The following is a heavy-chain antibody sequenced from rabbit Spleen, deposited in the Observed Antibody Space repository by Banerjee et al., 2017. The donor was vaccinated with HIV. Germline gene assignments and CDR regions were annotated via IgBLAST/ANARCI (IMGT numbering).Heavy chain of an antibody. D-gene: IGHD8-1*01. CDR3: ARDAGTSFSTYGMDL. CDR2: LYTGNGKT. CDR1: GFSFSSSYD. V-gene: IGHV1S40*01. J-gene: IGHJ6*01. Sequence: QSLEESGGGLVKPGGTLTLTCTASGFSFSSSYDMCWVRQAPGKGLEWIGCLYTGNGKTYYASWAKGRFTISKSSSTTVTLQMTSLTAADTATYFCARDAGTSFSTYGMDLWGPGTLVTVS.